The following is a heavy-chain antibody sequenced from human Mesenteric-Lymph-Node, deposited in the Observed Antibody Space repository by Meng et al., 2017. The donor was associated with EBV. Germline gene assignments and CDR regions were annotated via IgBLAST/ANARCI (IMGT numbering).Heavy chain of an antibody. CDR2: IYWDDDK. CDR3: AHKDDVRDGAPFDS. J-gene: IGHJ4*02. V-gene: IGHV2-5*02. D-gene: IGHD3-10*02. CDR1: GFCLITVGVG. Sequence: QIPLNDSGTTLVKPTTTLTLTCRCSGFCLITVGVGVGWIRQPPGKALDWLALIYWDDDKRYNPSLKTRLTITKDTSKNQVVLTMTNMDPVDTATYYCAHKDDVRDGAPFDSWGQGTLVTVFS.